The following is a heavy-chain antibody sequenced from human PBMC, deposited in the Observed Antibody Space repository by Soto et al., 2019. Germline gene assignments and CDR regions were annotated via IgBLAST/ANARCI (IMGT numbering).Heavy chain of an antibody. Sequence: QVQLQESGPRLVKPSETLSLTCSVSDSSMSTYYWTWFRQAPGKGLEWIGHLLYRGTATYNPALKGRVTISLDTSKKQVSLKLSSVIAADTAVYYCAREKDLILGGYAFGYWGPGTLVTVSS. D-gene: IGHD1-26*01. J-gene: IGHJ3*01. V-gene: IGHV4-59*01. CDR3: AREKDLILGGYAFGY. CDR2: LLYRGTA. CDR1: DSSMSTYY.